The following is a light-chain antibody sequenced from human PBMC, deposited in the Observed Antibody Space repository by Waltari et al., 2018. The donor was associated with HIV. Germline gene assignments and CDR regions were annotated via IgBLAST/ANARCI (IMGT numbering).Light chain of an antibody. Sequence: AIRMTQSPSSFSASTGDRVTITCRASQGIRSYLAWYQQKPGKAPKLLIYAASNLQSGVPSRFSDSGSGTDFTLTISCLQSEDFATYYCQQYYSYPLTFGGGTKVEIK. CDR3: QQYYSYPLT. J-gene: IGKJ4*01. CDR1: QGIRSY. CDR2: AAS. V-gene: IGKV1-8*01.